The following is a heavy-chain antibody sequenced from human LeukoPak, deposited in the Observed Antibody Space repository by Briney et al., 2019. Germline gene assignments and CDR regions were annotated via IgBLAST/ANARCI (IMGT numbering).Heavy chain of an antibody. J-gene: IGHJ5*02. CDR3: ARDRWFVP. Sequence: PSETLSLTCTVSGGSFSDSYWSWIRQPPGKGLEWIGYIYDSGSTNYNPSLKSRVTISVDTSKNQFSLKMNSVTAADTAVYYCARDRWFVPWGQGTLVTVSS. V-gene: IGHV4-59*01. CDR2: IYDSGST. CDR1: GGSFSDSY.